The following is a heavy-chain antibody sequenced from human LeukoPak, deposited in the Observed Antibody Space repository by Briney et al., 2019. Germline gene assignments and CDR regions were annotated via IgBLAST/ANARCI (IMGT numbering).Heavy chain of an antibody. V-gene: IGHV4-34*01. CDR1: GGSFSGYY. D-gene: IGHD3-10*01. CDR3: ASVRRGFGESSKYYSYYYMDV. J-gene: IGHJ6*03. CDR2: INYSGNT. Sequence: SETLSLTCAVYGGSFSGYYWSWIRQPPGKGLEWIGEINYSGNTNYNPSLKSRVTISVDTSNNQFSLKLSAVTAADTAVYYCASVRRGFGESSKYYSYYYMDVWGNGTTVTISS.